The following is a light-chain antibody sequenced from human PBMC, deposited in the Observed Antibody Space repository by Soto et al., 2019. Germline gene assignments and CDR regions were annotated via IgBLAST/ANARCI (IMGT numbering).Light chain of an antibody. Sequence: DIQMTQSPSSVSASVGDRVTISCRASQGISTWLAWYQQKPGKAPELLIYSASSLQSGVPSRFSGSGSRTDFTLTISSLQPEDFATYYCHQANSLPPSFGGGTKVEIK. CDR2: SAS. V-gene: IGKV1-12*01. CDR1: QGISTW. CDR3: HQANSLPPS. J-gene: IGKJ4*01.